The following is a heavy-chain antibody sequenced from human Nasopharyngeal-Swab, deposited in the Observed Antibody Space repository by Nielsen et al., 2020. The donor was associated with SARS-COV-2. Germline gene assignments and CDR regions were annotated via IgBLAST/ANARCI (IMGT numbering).Heavy chain of an antibody. J-gene: IGHJ3*02. D-gene: IGHD1-1*01. CDR2: ITPSGGAT. CDR3: AKNRYNLSPDAFDI. V-gene: IGHV1-46*01. CDR1: GYSFSDHN. Sequence: ASVKVSCKASGYSFSDHNMHWVRQAPGQGLEWMGVITPSGGATNYARKFRGRVTMTRDPSTSTVYLDLNSLRAEDTAVYYCAKNRYNLSPDAFDIWGQGTMVTVSS.